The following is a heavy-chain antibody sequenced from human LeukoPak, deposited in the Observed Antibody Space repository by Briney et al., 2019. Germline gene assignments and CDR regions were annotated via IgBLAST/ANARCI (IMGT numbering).Heavy chain of an antibody. J-gene: IGHJ4*02. CDR2: ISYDGSNK. CDR1: GFTFSNYG. D-gene: IGHD6-13*01. Sequence: AGGSLRLSCAASGFTFSNYGMHWVRQAPGKGLEWVAGISYDGSNKYYADSVKGRFTFCRDNSTHLLYLQMASVRAERPAVSYCAKTQDAGYSSSCLDYCGQGTLVTVSS. V-gene: IGHV3-30*18. CDR3: AKTQDAGYSSSCLDY.